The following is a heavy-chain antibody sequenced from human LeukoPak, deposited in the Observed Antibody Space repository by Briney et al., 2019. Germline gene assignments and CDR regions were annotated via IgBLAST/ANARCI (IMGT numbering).Heavy chain of an antibody. CDR2: IYYSGST. Sequence: SETLSLTCTVSGGSISSYYWSWIRQPPGKGLEWIGYIYYSGSTNYNPSLKSRVTISVDTSKNQFSLKLSSVTAADTAVYYCARLANNYDFWSGHYGARWFGPWGQGTLVTVSS. V-gene: IGHV4-59*08. CDR1: GGSISSYY. J-gene: IGHJ5*02. CDR3: ARLANNYDFWSGHYGARWFGP. D-gene: IGHD3-3*01.